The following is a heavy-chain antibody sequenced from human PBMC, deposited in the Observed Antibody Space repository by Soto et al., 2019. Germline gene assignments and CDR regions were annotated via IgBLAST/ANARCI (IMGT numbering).Heavy chain of an antibody. CDR3: EHIMITWGGVSAPDAFDM. Sequence: QITLKESGPTLVNPTQTLTLTCSFSGFSLSTSRVGVAWIRQPPGKALEWLAIIYWDDDRRYSPYLKTRLAITKDATKTQVVLTMTNLDPRDTHIYYCEHIMITWGGVSAPDAFDMCGQEPMVTVSS. V-gene: IGHV2-5*02. CDR2: IYWDDDR. D-gene: IGHD3-16*01. J-gene: IGHJ3*02. CDR1: GFSLSTSRVG.